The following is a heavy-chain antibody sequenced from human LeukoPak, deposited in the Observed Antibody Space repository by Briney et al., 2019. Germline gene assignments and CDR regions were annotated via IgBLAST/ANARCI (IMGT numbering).Heavy chain of an antibody. CDR1: GGSISSYY. D-gene: IGHD6-13*01. Sequence: SXTLSLTCTVSGGSISSYYWSWIRQPPGKGLEWIGYIYYSGSTDYNPSLKSRVTISVDTSKNQFSLKLSSVTAADTAVYYCARDIAAAGTWGQGTLVTVSS. V-gene: IGHV4-59*01. CDR2: IYYSGST. CDR3: ARDIAAAGT. J-gene: IGHJ4*02.